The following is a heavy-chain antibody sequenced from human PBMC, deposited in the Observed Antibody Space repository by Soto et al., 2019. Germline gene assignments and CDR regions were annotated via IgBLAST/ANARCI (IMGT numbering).Heavy chain of an antibody. CDR3: ARAIPQTDLSYGMDV. CDR2: VIPVFGTT. J-gene: IGHJ6*02. CDR1: VGTFSSYD. V-gene: IGHV1-69*01. Sequence: QVQLVQSGAEVQKPGSSVKVSCKASVGTFSSYDISWVRQAPGQGLEWMGGVIPVFGTTNYAQKFQGRVTITAAESTSTAYMELSSLRSEDTAVYYCARAIPQTDLSYGMDVWGQGTTVTVSS.